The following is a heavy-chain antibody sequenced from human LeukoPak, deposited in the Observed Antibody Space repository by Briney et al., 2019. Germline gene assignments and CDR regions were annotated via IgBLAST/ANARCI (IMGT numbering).Heavy chain of an antibody. CDR3: AKDRRPTYYYYMDV. J-gene: IGHJ6*03. CDR1: GFTFYDYA. Sequence: SLRLSCAASGFTFYDYAMHWVRHAPGKGVEWVSGISWNSGSIVYADSVKGGFTISRDNAKNSLYLQMNSLRAEDTALYYCAKDRRPTYYYYMDVWGKGTTVTVSS. V-gene: IGHV3-9*01. CDR2: ISWNSGSI.